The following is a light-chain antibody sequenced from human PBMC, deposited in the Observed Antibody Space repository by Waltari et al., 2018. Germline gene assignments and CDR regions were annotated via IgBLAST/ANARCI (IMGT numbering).Light chain of an antibody. J-gene: IGKJ5*01. CDR3: QQYNTYPLT. V-gene: IGKV1-5*03. Sequence: DIQMTQSPSTLSASVGDRVTITCRASQYISSWLAWSQQKPGKAPKPLIHKASILESGVPYRFSGSESGTEFTLTISSLQPDDFATYYCQQYNTYPLTFGQGTRLEI. CDR2: KAS. CDR1: QYISSW.